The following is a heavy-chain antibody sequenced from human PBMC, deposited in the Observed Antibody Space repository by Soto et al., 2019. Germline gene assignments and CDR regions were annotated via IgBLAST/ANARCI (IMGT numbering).Heavy chain of an antibody. V-gene: IGHV1-69*06. J-gene: IGHJ6*02. D-gene: IGHD3-16*01. CDR1: GATFTNSV. Sequence: QGQLVQSGAEVKKPGSSVKVSCRASGATFTNSVITWVRKGPGQGLEFMGGIIPLLGTVDYAENFQGRVTLTADKDTNTVYLEMRSLKSDDTAVYYCARSGIRRPHNPYLSFGLEVWGHGTTVSV. CDR2: IIPLLGTV. CDR3: ARSGIRRPHNPYLSFGLEV.